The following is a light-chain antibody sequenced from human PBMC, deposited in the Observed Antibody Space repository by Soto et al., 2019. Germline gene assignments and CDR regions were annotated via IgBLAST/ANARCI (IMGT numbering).Light chain of an antibody. CDR1: QTVGTNF. CDR3: NNYRRTRQWK. V-gene: IGKV3-20*01. J-gene: IGKJ1*01. CDR2: GTS. Sequence: DIVLTQSPGTLSLSPCDTATLSCRASQTVGTNFLAWYQQKPGQAPRLLMFGTSNRATDIPDRFGGTGSGNDFTLTISRLEPEDVALYYCNNYRRTRQWKFGQGTKVELK.